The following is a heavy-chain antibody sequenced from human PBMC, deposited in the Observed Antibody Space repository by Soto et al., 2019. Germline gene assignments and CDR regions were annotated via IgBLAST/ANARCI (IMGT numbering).Heavy chain of an antibody. CDR3: ARLRIATNNYKWSER. CDR1: GAALNSGNYY. CDR2: IYVTGAV. V-gene: IGHV4-31*03. Sequence: TLSLTCSVSGAALNSGNYYWSWILHVPGKGLEWIGHIYVTGAVDYNPSLRDRITISQDTSERHFSLNLRLVTAADTAVYYCARLRIATNNYKWSERWGQGKMVNVSP. D-gene: IGHD2-21*01. J-gene: IGHJ5*02.